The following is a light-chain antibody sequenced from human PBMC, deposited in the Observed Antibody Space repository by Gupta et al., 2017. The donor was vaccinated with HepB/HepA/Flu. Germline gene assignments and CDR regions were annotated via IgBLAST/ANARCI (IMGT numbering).Light chain of an antibody. CDR2: SNN. Sequence: QSEPTQPPLVSGTLGQRVNISCSGGRSNIGTNTVNWYQQLPGTAPKLLIYSNNQRPSWVPDRVSGSKYGPSASLAISGLQSEDEADYYCAAWDNNLNGLFGGGTKLTVL. J-gene: IGLJ3*02. CDR1: RSNIGTNT. V-gene: IGLV1-44*01. CDR3: AAWDNNLNGL.